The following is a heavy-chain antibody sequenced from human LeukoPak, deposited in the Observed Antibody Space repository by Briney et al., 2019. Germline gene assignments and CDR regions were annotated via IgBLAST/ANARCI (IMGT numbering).Heavy chain of an antibody. CDR3: ARGWASEAFDY. CDR1: GFTFSRYE. CDR2: ISSSGRTI. D-gene: IGHD3-16*01. V-gene: IGHV3-48*03. J-gene: IGHJ4*02. Sequence: GGSLRLSCAASGFTFSRYEMNWVRQAPGKGLEWISYISSSGRTIYYADSVKGRFTISRDNAKNSLYLQMDSLRAEDTAVYYCARGWASEAFDYWGQGTLVTVSS.